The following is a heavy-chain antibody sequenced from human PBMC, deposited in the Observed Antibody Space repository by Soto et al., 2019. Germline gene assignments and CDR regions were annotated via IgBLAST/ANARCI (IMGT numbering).Heavy chain of an antibody. J-gene: IGHJ6*02. V-gene: IGHV4-34*01. D-gene: IGHD1-26*01. CDR2: INHSGST. CDR3: ARGSGRRGFYGMDV. CDR1: GGSFSGYY. Sequence: QVQLQQWGAGLLKPSETLSLTCAVYGGSFSGYYWSWIRQPPGKGLEWIGEINHSGSTNYNPSLKRRVTIAVDTSKNQFSLKLSSVTAADTAVYYCARGSGRRGFYGMDVWGQGTTVTVSS.